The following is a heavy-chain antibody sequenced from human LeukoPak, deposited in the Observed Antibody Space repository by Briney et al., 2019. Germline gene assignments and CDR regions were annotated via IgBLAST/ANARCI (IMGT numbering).Heavy chain of an antibody. CDR3: ARHVDEYSGSLRD. V-gene: IGHV4-4*02. CDR1: GGSISSSNW. J-gene: IGHJ4*02. Sequence: SETLSLTCAVSGGSISSSNWWSWVRQPPGKGLEWIGEIYHSGSTNYNPSLKSRVTISVDKSKNQFSLKLSSVTAADTAVYYCARHVDEYSGSLRDWGQGTLVTVSS. D-gene: IGHD1-26*01. CDR2: IYHSGST.